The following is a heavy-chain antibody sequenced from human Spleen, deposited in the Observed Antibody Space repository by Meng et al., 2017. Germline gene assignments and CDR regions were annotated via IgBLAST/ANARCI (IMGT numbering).Heavy chain of an antibody. CDR1: GYTFTSYG. CDR3: ARDPTYYYGSGCYSFDY. D-gene: IGHD3-10*01. Sequence: ASVKVSCKASGYTFTSYGISWVRQAPGQGLEWMGWISAYNGNTNYAQKLQGRVTITTDTSTSTAYMELRSLRSDDTAVYYCARDPTYYYGSGCYSFDYWGQGTLVTVSS. J-gene: IGHJ4*02. CDR2: ISAYNGNT. V-gene: IGHV1-18*01.